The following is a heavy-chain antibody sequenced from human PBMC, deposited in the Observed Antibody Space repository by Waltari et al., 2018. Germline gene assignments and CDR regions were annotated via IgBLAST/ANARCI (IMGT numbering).Heavy chain of an antibody. J-gene: IGHJ4*02. D-gene: IGHD1-26*01. Sequence: EVQLVESGGGLVQPGGSLRLSCAASGFTFSSYEMNWVRQAPGKGLEWVSYISSSGSTIYYADSVKGRFTISRDNAKNSLYLQMNSLRAEDTAVYYCARDLSIRVPDQGSYRGDGNYWGQGTLVTVSS. CDR3: ARDLSIRVPDQGSYRGDGNY. CDR1: GFTFSSYE. V-gene: IGHV3-48*03. CDR2: ISSSGSTI.